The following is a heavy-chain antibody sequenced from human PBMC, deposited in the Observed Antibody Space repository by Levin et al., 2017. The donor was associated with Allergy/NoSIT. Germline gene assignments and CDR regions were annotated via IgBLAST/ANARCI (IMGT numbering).Heavy chain of an antibody. D-gene: IGHD6-19*01. J-gene: IGHJ5*02. V-gene: IGHV3-30*03. Sequence: GGSLRLSCAASGFTFSSYGMHWVRQAPGKGLEWVAVISYDGSNKYYADSVKGRFTISRDNSKNTLYLQMNSLRAEDTAVYYCASDPSSGWYYYLREGYNWFDPWGQGTLVTVSS. CDR1: GFTFSSYG. CDR3: ASDPSSGWYYYLREGYNWFDP. CDR2: ISYDGSNK.